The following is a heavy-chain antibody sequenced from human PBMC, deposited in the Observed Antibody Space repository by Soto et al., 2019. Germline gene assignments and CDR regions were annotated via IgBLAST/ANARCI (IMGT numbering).Heavy chain of an antibody. Sequence: EVQLVQSGAEVKKPGESLKISCKGSGYSFTSYWIGWVRQMPGKGLEWMGIIYPGDSDTRYSPSFQGQVTISADKSISTAYLQWSRLKASDTAMYYCARNLVEMATIPVFDDAFDIWGQGTMVTVSS. CDR3: ARNLVEMATIPVFDDAFDI. D-gene: IGHD5-12*01. J-gene: IGHJ3*02. CDR2: IYPGDSDT. CDR1: GYSFTSYW. V-gene: IGHV5-51*03.